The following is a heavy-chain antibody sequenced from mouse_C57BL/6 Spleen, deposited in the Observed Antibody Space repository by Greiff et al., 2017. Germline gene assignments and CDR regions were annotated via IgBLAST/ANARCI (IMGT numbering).Heavy chain of an antibody. Sequence: EVKLQESGAELVRPGASVKLSCTASGFNIKDDYMHWVKQRPEQGLEGIGRIDPEAGETEYAPKFQGKATMTADTSSITAYLQLSRLTSDDTAVYYCTTPITTVAHWGQGTTLTVSS. CDR1: GFNIKDDY. J-gene: IGHJ2*01. V-gene: IGHV14-1*01. CDR3: TTPITTVAH. D-gene: IGHD1-1*01. CDR2: IDPEAGET.